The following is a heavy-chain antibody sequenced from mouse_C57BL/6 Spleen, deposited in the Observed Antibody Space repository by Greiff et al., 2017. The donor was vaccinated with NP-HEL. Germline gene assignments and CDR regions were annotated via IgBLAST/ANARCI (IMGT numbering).Heavy chain of an antibody. Sequence: VQLQQPGTELVKPGASVMLSCKASGYTFTSYWMHWVKQRPGQGLEWIGNINPSNGGTNYNEKFKSKATLTVDKYSSTAYMQLSSLTSADSAVYYCARYYYGSRWYFDVWGTGTTVTVSS. J-gene: IGHJ1*03. D-gene: IGHD1-1*01. CDR3: ARYYYGSRWYFDV. CDR1: GYTFTSYW. CDR2: INPSNGGT. V-gene: IGHV1-53*01.